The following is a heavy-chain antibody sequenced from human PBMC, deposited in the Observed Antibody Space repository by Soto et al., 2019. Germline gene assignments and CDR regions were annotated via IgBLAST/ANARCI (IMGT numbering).Heavy chain of an antibody. CDR3: ATGKLSMAGQHFDY. V-gene: IGHV1-69*01. Sequence: QVQLVQSGAEVKQPGASVTVSCTASGGALSTLSINWMRQTPGQGLEWMGGVIHIFGTSSFAQKFQGRVTFTADESTTTAYMELSGLTSEDTAIYFCATGKLSMAGQHFDYWGQGTLVTVSS. J-gene: IGHJ4*02. CDR2: VIHIFGTS. CDR1: GGALSTLS. D-gene: IGHD3-10*01.